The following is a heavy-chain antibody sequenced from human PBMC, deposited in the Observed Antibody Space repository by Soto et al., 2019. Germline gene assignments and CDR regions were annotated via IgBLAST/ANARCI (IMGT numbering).Heavy chain of an antibody. CDR2: INLNNGKT. Sequence: QVQLVQSGAEVKKPGASVKVSCKASGYTFTRYGISWVRQAPGQGLEWMGWINLNNGKTDYQRRLQGRVTMTTDTYTTTVYMELRNLRPDDTAMYYCARDPPGLYQFYYWGQGTLVTVSS. V-gene: IGHV1-18*04. D-gene: IGHD3-16*02. J-gene: IGHJ4*02. CDR3: ARDPPGLYQFYY. CDR1: GYTFTRYG.